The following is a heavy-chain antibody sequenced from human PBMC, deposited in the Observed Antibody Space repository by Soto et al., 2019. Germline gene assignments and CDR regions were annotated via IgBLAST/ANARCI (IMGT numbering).Heavy chain of an antibody. CDR2: INHSGST. D-gene: IGHD3-3*01. V-gene: IGHV4-34*01. CDR1: GGSFSGYY. J-gene: IGHJ3*02. CDR3: ARGVSGFWSGYYNEGDAFDI. Sequence: SETLSLTCAVYGGSFSGYYWSWIRQPPGKGLEWIGEINHSGSTNYNPSLKSRVTISVDTSKNQFSLKLSSVTAADTAVYYCARGVSGFWSGYYNEGDAFDIWGQGTMVTVSS.